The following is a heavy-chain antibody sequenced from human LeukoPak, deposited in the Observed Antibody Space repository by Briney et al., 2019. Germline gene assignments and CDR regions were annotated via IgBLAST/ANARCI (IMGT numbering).Heavy chain of an antibody. Sequence: VKASCKASGYAFTGYYMHWVPRAPGQGLEWMEWINPNRGGTNYAQKFQGRVTMSRYTAISTSYMELSRLRSDDTAVYYCARVAGGAFFDWFDPWGQGTLVTVSS. V-gene: IGHV1-2*02. CDR1: GYAFTGYY. CDR3: ARVAGGAFFDWFDP. J-gene: IGHJ5*02. CDR2: INPNRGGT. D-gene: IGHD3-16*01.